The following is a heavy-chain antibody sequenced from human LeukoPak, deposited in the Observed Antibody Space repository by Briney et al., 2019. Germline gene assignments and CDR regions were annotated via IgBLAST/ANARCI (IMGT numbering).Heavy chain of an antibody. V-gene: IGHV3-30-3*01. CDR2: TSSDLNVK. D-gene: IGHD3-10*01. Sequence: GGSLRLSCAASGFTFRNYVIHWVRQAPGKGLEWVAVTSSDLNVKLYADSVKGRFTISRDNSRSALYLQMNSLRPEDTAIYYCAREGYYGSGSPPSLYFDYWGQGTLVTVS. CDR1: GFTFRNYV. J-gene: IGHJ4*02. CDR3: AREGYYGSGSPPSLYFDY.